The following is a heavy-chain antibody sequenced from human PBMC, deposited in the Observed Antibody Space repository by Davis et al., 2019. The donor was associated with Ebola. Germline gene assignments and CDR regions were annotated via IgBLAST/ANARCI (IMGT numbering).Heavy chain of an antibody. CDR3: DIADY. D-gene: IGHD6-13*01. Sequence: GESLKISCAASGFTFGSYAMSWVRQAPGQGLEWVSSISAYSDYIYYADSVKGRFTISRDNAKNSLYLQMNSLRAEDTAVYYCDIADYWGQGTLVTVSS. J-gene: IGHJ4*02. CDR1: GFTFGSYA. CDR2: ISAYSDYI. V-gene: IGHV3-21*01.